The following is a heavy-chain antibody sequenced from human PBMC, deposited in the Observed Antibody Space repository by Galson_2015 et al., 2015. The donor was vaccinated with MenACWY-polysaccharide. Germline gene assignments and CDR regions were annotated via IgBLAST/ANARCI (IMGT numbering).Heavy chain of an antibody. CDR2: INQDDSEK. Sequence: SLRLSCAASGFTFSSYGMSWVRQAPGKGLEWVADINQDDSEKYYADSVKGRFTISRDNAKNSLYLEMNSLRAEDTAVYYCARAWEVSAAHCFDYWGQGTLVTVSS. CDR1: GFTFSSYG. V-gene: IGHV3-7*03. CDR3: ARAWEVSAAHCFDY. D-gene: IGHD2-2*01. J-gene: IGHJ4*02.